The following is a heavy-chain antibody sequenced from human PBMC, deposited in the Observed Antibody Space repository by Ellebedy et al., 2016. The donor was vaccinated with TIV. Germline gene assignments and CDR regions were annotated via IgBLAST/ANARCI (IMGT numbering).Heavy chain of an antibody. J-gene: IGHJ4*02. CDR3: ARGRAVRGVSPLLY. Sequence: MPSETLSLTCAVYGGSFSGYYWSWIRQPPGKGLEWIGEINHSGSTNYNPSLKSRVTISVDTSKNQFSLKLSSVTAADTAVYYCARGRAVRGVSPLLYWGQGTLVTVSS. CDR2: INHSGST. CDR1: GGSFSGYY. V-gene: IGHV4-34*01. D-gene: IGHD3-10*01.